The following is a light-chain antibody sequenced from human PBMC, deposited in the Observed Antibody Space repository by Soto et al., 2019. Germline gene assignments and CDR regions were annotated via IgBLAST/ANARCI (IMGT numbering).Light chain of an antibody. CDR2: GAS. CDR3: QQYNTDSRAWA. V-gene: IGKV3-20*01. J-gene: IGKJ1*01. Sequence: EIVLTQSPGTLSLSPGERATLSCRASQSVSSSYLAWYQHKPGQAPRLLIXGASTRATGVPDRFSGSGSGTEFTRSISSLQSDEFATYFCQQYNTDSRAWAFGQGTKVDI. CDR1: QSVSSSY.